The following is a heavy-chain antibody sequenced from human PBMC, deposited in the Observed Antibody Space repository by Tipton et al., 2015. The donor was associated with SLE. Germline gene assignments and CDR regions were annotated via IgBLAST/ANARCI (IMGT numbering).Heavy chain of an antibody. CDR3: ARLGTGIFDY. V-gene: IGHV4-61*02. CDR2: VYTAGTT. D-gene: IGHD1-1*01. CDR1: GASISGGSDY. J-gene: IGHJ4*02. Sequence: TLSLTCTVSGASISGGSDYWTWIRQPAGKGLEWIGRVYTAGTTNYNPSLKSRVTISVDTSKNQFSLKLSSVTAADTAVYYCARLGTGIFDYWGQGTLVTVSS.